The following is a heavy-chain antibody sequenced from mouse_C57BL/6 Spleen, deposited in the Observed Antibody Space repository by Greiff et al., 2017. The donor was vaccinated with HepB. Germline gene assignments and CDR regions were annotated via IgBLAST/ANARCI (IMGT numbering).Heavy chain of an antibody. CDR1: GYSITSGYY. J-gene: IGHJ4*01. CDR3: ARDSYYGNFYAMDY. CDR2: ISYDGSN. D-gene: IGHD2-1*01. V-gene: IGHV3-6*01. Sequence: DVQLQESGPGLVKPSQSLSLTCSVTGYSITSGYYWNWIRQFPGNKLEWMGYISYDGSNNYNPSLKNRISITRDTSKNQFFLKLNSVTTEDTATYYCARDSYYGNFYAMDYWGQGTSVTVSS.